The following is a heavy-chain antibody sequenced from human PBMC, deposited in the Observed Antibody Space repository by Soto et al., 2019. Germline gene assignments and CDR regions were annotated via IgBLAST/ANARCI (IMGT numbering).Heavy chain of an antibody. V-gene: IGHV1-3*01. Sequence: GASVKVSCKASGYTFTSYAMHWVRQAPGQRLEWMGWMNAGNGNTKYAQKFQGRLTMTRDTSASTAYMELSSLTSDDTAVYYCARVPAPLDPWGQGTLVTVSS. J-gene: IGHJ5*02. CDR2: MNAGNGNT. CDR1: GYTFTSYA. CDR3: ARVPAPLDP.